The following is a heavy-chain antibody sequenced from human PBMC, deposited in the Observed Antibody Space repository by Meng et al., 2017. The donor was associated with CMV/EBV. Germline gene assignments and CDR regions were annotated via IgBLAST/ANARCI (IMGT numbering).Heavy chain of an antibody. D-gene: IGHD5-12*01. Sequence: GVLRLLRAASGFTFSDYYMSWIRQASGKGLEWVSYISSSGSTIYYADSVKGRFTISRDNAKNSLYLQMNNLRAEDTAVYYCARDRLVATINPCDYWGQGTLVTVSS. J-gene: IGHJ4*02. V-gene: IGHV3-11*01. CDR2: ISSSGSTI. CDR3: ARDRLVATINPCDY. CDR1: GFTFSDYY.